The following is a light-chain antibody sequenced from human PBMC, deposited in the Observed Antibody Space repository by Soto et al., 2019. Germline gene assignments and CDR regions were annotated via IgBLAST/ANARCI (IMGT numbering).Light chain of an antibody. CDR1: SSDVGGYNY. J-gene: IGLJ1*01. CDR2: DVR. V-gene: IGLV2-14*01. Sequence: HSALTQPASVSGSPGQSITISFTGTSSDVGGYNYVSWYQQHPGKAPKLMIYDVRNRPSGVSNRFSGSKSVNTASLTISGLQAEDEADYYCSSYTTVSTYVFGTGTKLTVL. CDR3: SSYTTVSTYV.